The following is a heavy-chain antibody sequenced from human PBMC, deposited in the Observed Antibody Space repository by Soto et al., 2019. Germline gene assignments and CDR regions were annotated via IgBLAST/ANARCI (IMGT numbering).Heavy chain of an antibody. CDR2: ISAYNGNT. CDR3: AREDIVVVPAANPSDNWFDP. Sequence: QVQLVQSGAEVKKPGASVKVSCKASGYTFTSYGISWVRQAPGQGLEWMGWISAYNGNTNYAQKLQGRVTMTTDPSTSTAYMELRSLRSDDTAVYYCAREDIVVVPAANPSDNWFDPWGQGTLVTVSS. CDR1: GYTFTSYG. D-gene: IGHD2-2*01. J-gene: IGHJ5*02. V-gene: IGHV1-18*04.